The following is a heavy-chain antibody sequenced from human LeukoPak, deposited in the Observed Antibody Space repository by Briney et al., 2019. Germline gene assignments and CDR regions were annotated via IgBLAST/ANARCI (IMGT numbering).Heavy chain of an antibody. J-gene: IGHJ5*02. CDR1: GFIFKDYW. CDR3: AKDAQPRSRWFDP. D-gene: IGHD3-16*01. V-gene: IGHV3-7*03. CDR2: IKQDGSEK. Sequence: GGSLRLSCAASGFIFKDYWMIWVRQAPGKGLEWVANIKQDGSEKYYVDSVKGRFTISRDNAKNSLYLQMNTLRAEDTAMYYCAKDAQPRSRWFDPWGQGSLVTVSS.